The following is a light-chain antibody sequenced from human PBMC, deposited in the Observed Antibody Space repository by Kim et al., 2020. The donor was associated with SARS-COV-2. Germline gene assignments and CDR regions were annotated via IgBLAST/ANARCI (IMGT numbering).Light chain of an antibody. J-gene: IGKJ2*01. V-gene: IGKV3-15*01. CDR1: QSVGNN. Sequence: EIVMTQSPATLSVSPGERATLFCRASQSVGNNVAWYQHKPGQAPRVLIYGASTRATGIPARFSGSGSGTEFSLSISSLQSEDLAVYFCHQYNDWPPGDTFGQGTKLEI. CDR3: HQYNDWPPGDT. CDR2: GAS.